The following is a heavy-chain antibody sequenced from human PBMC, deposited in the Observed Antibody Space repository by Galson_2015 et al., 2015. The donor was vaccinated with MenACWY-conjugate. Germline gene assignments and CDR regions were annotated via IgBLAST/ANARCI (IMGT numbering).Heavy chain of an antibody. CDR3: ARYSDYYGSGSYFN. CDR2: IYHSGST. CDR1: GGSISSSNW. Sequence: SVTLSLTCTVSGGSISSSNWWSWVRQPPGKGLEWIGEIYHSGSTNYNPSLKSRVTISVDKSKNQFSLKLSSVTAADTAVYYCARYSDYYGSGSYFNWGQGTLVTVSS. V-gene: IGHV4-4*02. J-gene: IGHJ1*01. D-gene: IGHD3-10*01.